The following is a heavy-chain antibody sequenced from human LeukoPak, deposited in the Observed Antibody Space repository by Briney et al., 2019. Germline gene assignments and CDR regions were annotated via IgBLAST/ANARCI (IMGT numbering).Heavy chain of an antibody. V-gene: IGHV3-13*01. Sequence: GGSLRLSCAASGIIFSSFDMHWVRQTTGKGLEWVSVIVNDGDTYYPGSVKGRFTISRDNSKNSLYLQMNSLRAEDTALYYCAKDSVYYGSGTFDYWGQGTLVTVSS. D-gene: IGHD3-10*01. CDR3: AKDSVYYGSGTFDY. CDR1: GIIFSSFD. CDR2: IVNDGDT. J-gene: IGHJ4*02.